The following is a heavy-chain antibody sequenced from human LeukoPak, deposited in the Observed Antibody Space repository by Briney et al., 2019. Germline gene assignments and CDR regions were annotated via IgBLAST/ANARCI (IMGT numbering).Heavy chain of an antibody. D-gene: IGHD4-23*01. CDR3: ARDVPTGGNSGYYYYYMDV. CDR1: GGSISSYY. CDR2: IYTSGST. V-gene: IGHV4-4*07. J-gene: IGHJ6*03. Sequence: SETLSLTCTVSGGSISSYYWSWIRQPAGKGLEWIGRIYTSGSTNYNPSLKRRVTISVDRSTNQFSLKLSSVTAADTAVYYCARDVPTGGNSGYYYYYMDVWGIGTTVTVSS.